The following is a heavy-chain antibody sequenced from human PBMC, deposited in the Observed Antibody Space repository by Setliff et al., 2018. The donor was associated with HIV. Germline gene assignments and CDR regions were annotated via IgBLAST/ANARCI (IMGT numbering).Heavy chain of an antibody. CDR2: MYYSGST. V-gene: IGHV4-59*12. CDR1: GGSISSYY. J-gene: IGHJ4*02. CDR3: ARIAWYSESTYGHDLYYFDF. Sequence: SETLSLTCAVYGGSISSYYWSWIRQPPGKGLEWMGYMYYSGSTNYNPSLKSRVTISVDTSKNQFSLKLSSVTAADTAVYFCARIAWYSESTYGHDLYYFDFWGQGSLVTVSS. D-gene: IGHD5-18*01.